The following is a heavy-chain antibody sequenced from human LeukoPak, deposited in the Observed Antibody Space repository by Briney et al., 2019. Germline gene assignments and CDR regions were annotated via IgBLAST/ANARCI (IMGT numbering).Heavy chain of an antibody. J-gene: IGHJ4*02. Sequence: SETLSLTCTVSGGSISSYYWSWIRQPPGKGLEWIGYIYYSGSTNYNPSLKSRVTISVDTSKNQFSLKLSSVTAADTAVYYCARGLESTRGRVYFDYWGQGTLVTVSS. CDR3: ARGLESTRGRVYFDY. V-gene: IGHV4-59*01. CDR2: IYYSGST. CDR1: GGSISSYY.